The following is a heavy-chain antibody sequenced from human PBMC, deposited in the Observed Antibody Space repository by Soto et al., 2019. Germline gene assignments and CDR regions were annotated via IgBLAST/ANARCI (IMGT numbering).Heavy chain of an antibody. J-gene: IGHJ5*02. Sequence: SETLSLTCTVAGGSISSYCWSWIRQPPGKGLEWIGYIYYSGSTNYNPSLKSRVTISVDTSKNQFSLKLSSVTAADTAVYYCARGSVGLISGFITYNWFDPWGQGTLVTVSS. D-gene: IGHD1-20*01. V-gene: IGHV4-59*01. CDR3: ARGSVGLISGFITYNWFDP. CDR2: IYYSGST. CDR1: GGSISSYC.